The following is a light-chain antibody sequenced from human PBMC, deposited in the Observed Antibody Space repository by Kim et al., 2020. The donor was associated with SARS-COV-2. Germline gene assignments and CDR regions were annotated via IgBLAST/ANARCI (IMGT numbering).Light chain of an antibody. V-gene: IGKV1-17*01. J-gene: IGKJ5*01. Sequence: DTQMTQSPSSLSASVGDRVTITCRSSQDIRNDLGWYQQNPGGAPKRLIYGASSLQSGVPSRFSGSGSGTEFTLTISILQPEDFATYFCLQHNTYPITGGQGTRLEIK. CDR1: QDIRND. CDR3: LQHNTYPIT. CDR2: GAS.